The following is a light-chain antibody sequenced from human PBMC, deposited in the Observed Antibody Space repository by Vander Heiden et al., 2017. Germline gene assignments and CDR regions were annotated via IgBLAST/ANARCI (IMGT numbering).Light chain of an antibody. V-gene: IGLV2-14*03. J-gene: IGLJ3*02. CDR3: SADTSSHNLV. CDR2: DVS. CDR1: SSDVGGYNY. Sequence: QSALPQPASLSGSPGQSITISCTGTSSDVGGYNYVSWYQQRPSKAPELMIYDVSTRPSGVSNRFSGSKAGNTASLTISGLQAEDEADYYCSADTSSHNLVFGGGTKLTVL.